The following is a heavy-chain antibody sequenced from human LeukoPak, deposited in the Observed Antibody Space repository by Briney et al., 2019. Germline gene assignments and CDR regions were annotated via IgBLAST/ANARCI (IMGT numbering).Heavy chain of an antibody. Sequence: SETLSLTCTVSGGSTSSYYWSWIRQPPGKGLEWIGYIYYSGSTNYNPSLKSRVTISVDTSKNQFSLKLSSVTAADTAVYYCTRDPTLNSMADAFDIWGQGTMVTVSS. D-gene: IGHD5-24*01. J-gene: IGHJ3*02. CDR3: TRDPTLNSMADAFDI. CDR1: GGSTSSYY. CDR2: IYYSGST. V-gene: IGHV4-59*01.